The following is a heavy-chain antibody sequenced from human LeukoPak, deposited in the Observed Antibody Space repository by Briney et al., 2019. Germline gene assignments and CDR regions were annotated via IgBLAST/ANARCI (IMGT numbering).Heavy chain of an antibody. CDR1: GGSFSGYY. V-gene: IGHV4-34*01. J-gene: IGHJ4*01. CDR3: ARNLGSLYYFDY. D-gene: IGHD3-16*01. Sequence: SETLSLTCAVYGGSFSGYYWSWIRQPPGKGLEWIGEINHSGSTNYNPSLKSRVTISVDTSKNQFSLKLSSVTAADTAVYYCARNLGSLYYFDYWGHGTLVTVSS. CDR2: INHSGST.